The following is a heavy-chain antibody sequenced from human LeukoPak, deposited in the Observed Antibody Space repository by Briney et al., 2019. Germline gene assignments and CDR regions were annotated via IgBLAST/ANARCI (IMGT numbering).Heavy chain of an antibody. Sequence: PSQTLSLTCTVSGGSISSGSYYWSWIRQPAGKGLEWIGRIYNSGSTNYNPSLKSRVTISVDMSKNQFSLKLSSVTAADTAVYYCARGYDLWSGYLDYWGQGTLVTVSS. CDR1: GGSISSGSYY. V-gene: IGHV4-61*02. J-gene: IGHJ4*02. CDR3: ARGYDLWSGYLDY. CDR2: IYNSGST. D-gene: IGHD3-3*01.